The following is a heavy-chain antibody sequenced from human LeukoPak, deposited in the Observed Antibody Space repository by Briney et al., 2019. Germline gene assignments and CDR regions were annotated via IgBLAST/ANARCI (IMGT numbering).Heavy chain of an antibody. CDR3: ARRAGAYSHPYDY. J-gene: IGHJ4*02. CDR1: GFTFSSYS. CDR2: ISASGAST. D-gene: IGHD4/OR15-4a*01. V-gene: IGHV3-23*01. Sequence: GGSLRLSCAASGFTFSSYSMNWVRQAPGKGLEWVSGISASGASTYYADSVKGRFTISRDNSKNTLYLQMNSLRAEDTAVYYCARRAGAYSHPYDYWGQGTLVTVSS.